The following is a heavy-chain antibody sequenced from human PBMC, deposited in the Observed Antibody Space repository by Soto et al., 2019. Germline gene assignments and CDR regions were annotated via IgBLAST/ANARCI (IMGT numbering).Heavy chain of an antibody. Sequence: SETLSLTCTVSGGSISNYYWTWIRQPPGKRLEWIGYIYYGGNTDYNPSFKSRVSMSVDTSKNQFSLILSSLTAADTAVYYCARADHRRNSKNWFDTWGQGTQVTVSS. V-gene: IGHV4-59*01. CDR3: ARADHRRNSKNWFDT. CDR1: GGSISNYY. J-gene: IGHJ5*02. CDR2: IYYGGNT.